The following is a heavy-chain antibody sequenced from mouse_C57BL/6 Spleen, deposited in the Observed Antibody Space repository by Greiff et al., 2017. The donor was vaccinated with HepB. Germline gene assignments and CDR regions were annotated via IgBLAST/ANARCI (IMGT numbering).Heavy chain of an antibody. Sequence: VQLQQSGPVLVKPGASVKMSCKASGYTFTDYYMNWVKQSHGKSLEWIGVINPYNGGTSYNQKFKGKATLTVDKSSSTAYMELNSLTSEDSAVYYCARGRLPHFDYWGQGTTLTVSS. CDR3: ARGRLPHFDY. J-gene: IGHJ2*01. V-gene: IGHV1-19*01. CDR2: INPYNGGT. D-gene: IGHD2-4*01. CDR1: GYTFTDYY.